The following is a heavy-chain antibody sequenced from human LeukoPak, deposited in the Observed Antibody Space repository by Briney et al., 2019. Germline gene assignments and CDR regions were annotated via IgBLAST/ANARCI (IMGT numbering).Heavy chain of an antibody. CDR2: ISNHGTT. V-gene: IGHV3-53*01. CDR1: GFSVSTNY. J-gene: IGHJ4*02. D-gene: IGHD3-3*01. Sequence: GGSLRLSCAASGFSVSTNYMIWVRQAPGMGLECVSVISNHGTTYYADSAKGRFSISRDNSKNTVFLQMNSLRAEDTAVCYCARDNTISGHYEVGYWGQGTLVTVSS. CDR3: ARDNTISGHYEVGY.